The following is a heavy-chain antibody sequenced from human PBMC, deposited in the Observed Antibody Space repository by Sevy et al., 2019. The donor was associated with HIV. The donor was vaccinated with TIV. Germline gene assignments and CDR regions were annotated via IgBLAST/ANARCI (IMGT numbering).Heavy chain of an antibody. CDR3: ARAFTGGYLQPFDN. CDR2: IGDSGTTT. Sequence: GGSLRLSCAASGFTFSSHAMSWVRQAPGKGLEWVSAIGDSGTTTYYEDSVKGRFTISRDNSKNTLYLQMDGLRAEDTAIYYCARAFTGGYLQPFDNWGQGTLVTVSS. D-gene: IGHD1-26*01. J-gene: IGHJ4*02. CDR1: GFTFSSHA. V-gene: IGHV3-23*01.